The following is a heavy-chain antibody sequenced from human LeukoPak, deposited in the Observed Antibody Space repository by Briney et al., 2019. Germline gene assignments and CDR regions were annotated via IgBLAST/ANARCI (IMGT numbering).Heavy chain of an antibody. CDR3: ARDPDHIEGANFHY. Sequence: GGSLRLSCAASGFTFSSYEMNWVRQAPGKRLEWVSYISSSGSTIYYADSVKGRFTISRDNAKNSLYLQMNSLRDEDTAVYYCARDPDHIEGANFHYWGQGTLVTVSS. CDR2: ISSSGSTI. CDR1: GFTFSSYE. D-gene: IGHD1-26*01. V-gene: IGHV3-48*03. J-gene: IGHJ4*02.